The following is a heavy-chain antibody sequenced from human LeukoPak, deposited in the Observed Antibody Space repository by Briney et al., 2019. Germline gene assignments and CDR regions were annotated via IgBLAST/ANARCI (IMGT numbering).Heavy chain of an antibody. D-gene: IGHD1-26*01. CDR2: IRYDGSNK. CDR3: ARAEPGIVGATTLFDY. Sequence: GGSLRLSCAASGFSFSDHHMSWIRQAPGKGLEWVAFIRYDGSNKYYADSVKGRFTISRDNSKNTLYLQMNSLRAEDTAVYYCARAEPGIVGATTLFDYWGQGTLVTVSS. CDR1: GFSFSDHH. J-gene: IGHJ4*02. V-gene: IGHV3-30*02.